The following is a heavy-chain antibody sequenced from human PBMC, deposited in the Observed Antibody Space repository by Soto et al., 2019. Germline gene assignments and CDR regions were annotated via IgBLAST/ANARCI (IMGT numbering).Heavy chain of an antibody. CDR3: AGGPGITIFEVVIIPLGMDV. CDR2: IIPIFGTA. V-gene: IGHV1-69*01. J-gene: IGHJ6*02. Sequence: QVQLVQSGAEVKKPGSSVKVSCKASGGTFSSYAISWVRQAPGQGLEWMGGIIPIFGTANYAQKFQGRVPITAEDSTSAANMGRSSLRSEDTAVYYCAGGPGITIFEVVIIPLGMDVGAQGTTVTVSS. D-gene: IGHD3-3*01. CDR1: GGTFSSYA.